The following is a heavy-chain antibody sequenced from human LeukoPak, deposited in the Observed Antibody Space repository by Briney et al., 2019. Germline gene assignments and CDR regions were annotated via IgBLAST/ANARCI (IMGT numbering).Heavy chain of an antibody. Sequence: GGSLRLSCTASGFTFSSYWMSWVRQAPGQGLEWVAIIWFDGSNENYADSVKGRFTISRDNSKNTLYLQMNSLRVEDTALYSCTRGAIVGARATRAFDFWGQGTMVTVSS. V-gene: IGHV3-33*08. CDR2: IWFDGSNE. CDR1: GFTFSSYW. CDR3: TRGAIVGARATRAFDF. J-gene: IGHJ3*01. D-gene: IGHD1-26*01.